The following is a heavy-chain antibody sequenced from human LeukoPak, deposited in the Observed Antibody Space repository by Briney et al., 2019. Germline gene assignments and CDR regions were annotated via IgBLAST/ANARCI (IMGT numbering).Heavy chain of an antibody. CDR1: GFNFSNYS. CDR2: IIGSTTYI. Sequence: GGSLRLSCAASGFNFSNYSMNWVRQAPGKGLDWVATIIGSTTYIYYSESVKGRFIISRDNAKNSLYLQMNSLRVEDTGVYYCVPSATDYWGQGTLVTVSS. CDR3: VPSATDY. D-gene: IGHD1-26*01. V-gene: IGHV3-21*01. J-gene: IGHJ4*02.